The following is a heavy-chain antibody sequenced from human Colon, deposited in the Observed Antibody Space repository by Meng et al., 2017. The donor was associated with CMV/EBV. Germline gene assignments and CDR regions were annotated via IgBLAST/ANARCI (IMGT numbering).Heavy chain of an antibody. CDR2: IHHTGSS. CDR1: GASISSTNW. CDR3: ARDAHFGVADY. D-gene: IGHD3-3*01. V-gene: IGHV4-4*01. J-gene: IGHJ4*02. Sequence: TGAVSGASISSTNWWTWLRQPPGKGLEWIGEIHHTGSSNYNPSLKGRVTISVDKSNNHFSLRLTSVTAADSAVYFCARDAHFGVADYWGQGTLVTVSS.